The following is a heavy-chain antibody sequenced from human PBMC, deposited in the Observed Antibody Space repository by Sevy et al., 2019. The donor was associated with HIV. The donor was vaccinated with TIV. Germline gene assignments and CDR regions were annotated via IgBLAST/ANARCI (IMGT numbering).Heavy chain of an antibody. V-gene: IGHV3-30-3*01. CDR2: ISFDGSNK. CDR3: ALERLSSDVAEYFQN. Sequence: GGSLRLSCAASGFTFTLYSMHWVRQAPGKGLEWVATISFDGSNKHYADTVKGRFTISRDNSQNSLYLQMNSLRTEDTAVYYCALERLSSDVAEYFQNWGQGTLVTVSS. J-gene: IGHJ1*01. D-gene: IGHD1-1*01. CDR1: GFTFTLYS.